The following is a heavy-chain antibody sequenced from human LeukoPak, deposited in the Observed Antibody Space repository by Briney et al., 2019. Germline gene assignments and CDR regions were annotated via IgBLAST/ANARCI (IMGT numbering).Heavy chain of an antibody. Sequence: SETLSLTCIVSGGSISSYYWSWIRQPPGKGLEWIGYIYYSGSTNYNPSLKSRLTISVDTSKNQFSLKLSSVTAADTAAYYCARETSQKGAHYMDVWGKGTTVTVSS. CDR2: IYYSGST. CDR3: ARETSQKGAHYMDV. CDR1: GGSISSYY. D-gene: IGHD3-16*01. J-gene: IGHJ6*03. V-gene: IGHV4-59*01.